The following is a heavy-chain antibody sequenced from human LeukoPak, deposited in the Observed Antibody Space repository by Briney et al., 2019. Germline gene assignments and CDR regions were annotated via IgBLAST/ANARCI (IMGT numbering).Heavy chain of an antibody. Sequence: PGGSLRLSCAASGFTFSSYWMSWVRQAPGKGLGWVANIKQDGSEKYYVDSVKGRFTISRDNAKNSLYLQMNSLRAEDTAVYYCARDGASTKLPTYYFDYWGQGTLVTVSS. CDR1: GFTFSSYW. CDR3: ARDGASTKLPTYYFDY. CDR2: IKQDGSEK. J-gene: IGHJ4*02. D-gene: IGHD2-15*01. V-gene: IGHV3-7*01.